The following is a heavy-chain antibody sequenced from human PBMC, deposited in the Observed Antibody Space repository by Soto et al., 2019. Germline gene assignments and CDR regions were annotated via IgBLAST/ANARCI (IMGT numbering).Heavy chain of an antibody. CDR2: IYHSGTI. V-gene: IGHV4-38-2*01. Sequence: SETLSLTCAVSGYSISSGYYWGWIRQPPGKGLEWLGTIYHSGTIYYNPSLKSRVTISVDMSKNQFSLKLGSVTAADTAVYYCARGKFGAVARNWFDPWGQGTLVTVSS. D-gene: IGHD2-15*01. CDR1: GYSISSGYY. CDR3: ARGKFGAVARNWFDP. J-gene: IGHJ5*02.